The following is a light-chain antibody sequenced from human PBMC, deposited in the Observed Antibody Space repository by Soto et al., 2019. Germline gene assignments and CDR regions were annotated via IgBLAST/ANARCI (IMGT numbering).Light chain of an antibody. CDR1: QTISSW. V-gene: IGKV1-5*03. Sequence: IQMTQSPSTLSGSVGDRVTITYRASQTISSWLAWYQQKPGKAPKLLIYKASTLKSGVPSRFSGSGSGRDFVLTISSLQPEDSATYYCQQSYGTPWAFGQGTKVDI. CDR2: KAS. J-gene: IGKJ1*01. CDR3: QQSYGTPWA.